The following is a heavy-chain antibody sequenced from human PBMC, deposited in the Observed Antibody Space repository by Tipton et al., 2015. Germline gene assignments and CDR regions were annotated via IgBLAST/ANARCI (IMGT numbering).Heavy chain of an antibody. V-gene: IGHV3-48*04. D-gene: IGHD4-23*01. CDR1: GFTFSSYN. Sequence: SLRLSCAASGFTFSSYNMDWVRQAPGKGLEWVSYISTSSSTIYYADSVKGRFTISRDNAKNSLYLQMDSVRPEDTALYYCAKDFYGGNSGIQLDYWGQGTQVTVSS. CDR3: AKDFYGGNSGIQLDY. CDR2: ISTSSSTI. J-gene: IGHJ4*02.